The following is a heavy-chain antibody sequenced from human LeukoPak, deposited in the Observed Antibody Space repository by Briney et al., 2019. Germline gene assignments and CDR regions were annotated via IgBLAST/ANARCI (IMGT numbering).Heavy chain of an antibody. CDR3: ARVRKYSGYYSWYFDL. CDR1: GFTFSSYD. D-gene: IGHD5-12*01. CDR2: IDTAGDT. V-gene: IGHV3-13*01. Sequence: GGSLRLSCAASGFTFSSYDMHWVRQATGKGLEWVSAIDTAGDTYYPGSVKGRFTISRENAKNSLYLQMNSLRAGDTAVYYCARVRKYSGYYSWYFDLWGRGTLVTVSS. J-gene: IGHJ2*01.